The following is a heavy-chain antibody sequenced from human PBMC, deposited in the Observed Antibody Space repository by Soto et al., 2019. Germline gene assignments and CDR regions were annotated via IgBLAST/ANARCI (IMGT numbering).Heavy chain of an antibody. V-gene: IGHV3-21*01. J-gene: IGHJ4*02. Sequence: GGSLRLSCAASGFTFSSYSMNWVRQAPGKGLEWVSSISSSSSYIYYADSVKGRFTISRGNAKNSLYLQMNSLRAEDTAVYYYARDSGYDYFDFDYWGQGTLVTVSS. CDR3: ARDSGYDYFDFDY. CDR2: ISSSSSYI. D-gene: IGHD5-12*01. CDR1: GFTFSSYS.